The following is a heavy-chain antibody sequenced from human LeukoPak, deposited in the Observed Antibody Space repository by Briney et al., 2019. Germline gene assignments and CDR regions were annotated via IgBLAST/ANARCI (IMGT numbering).Heavy chain of an antibody. D-gene: IGHD3-10*01. CDR1: GFTFSSYS. CDR2: ISSSSSYI. CDR3: ARAWGSGSYYEIDY. V-gene: IGHV3-21*01. Sequence: PGGSLRLSCAASGFTFSSYSMNWVRQAPGKGLEWVSSISSSSSYIYYADSVKGRFTISRDNAKNSLYLQMNSLRAEDTAVYYCARAWGSGSYYEIDYWGQGTLVTVSS. J-gene: IGHJ4*02.